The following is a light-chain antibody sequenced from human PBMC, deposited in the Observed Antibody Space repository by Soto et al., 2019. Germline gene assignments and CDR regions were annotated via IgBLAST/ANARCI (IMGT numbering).Light chain of an antibody. Sequence: QSALTQPRSVSGSPGQSVTISCTGTSSNVGGYDYVSWYQQNPGKAPKLMIYHVSQRPSGVPDRFSGSKSANTAYLTISGLQPDDEAEYYCCSYGGSYSWVFGGGTKLTVL. CDR1: SSNVGGYDY. CDR3: CSYGGSYSWV. V-gene: IGLV2-11*01. J-gene: IGLJ3*02. CDR2: HVS.